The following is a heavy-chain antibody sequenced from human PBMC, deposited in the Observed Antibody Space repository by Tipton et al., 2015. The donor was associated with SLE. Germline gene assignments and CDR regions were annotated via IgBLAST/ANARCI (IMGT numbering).Heavy chain of an antibody. Sequence: TLSLTCTVSGGSISSSSYYWGWIRQPPGKGLEWIGSIYYSGSTYYNPSLKSRVTISVDTSKNQFSLKLSSVTAADTAVYYCATLKFFGELGFGRDYWGQGTLVTVSS. J-gene: IGHJ4*02. V-gene: IGHV4-39*07. CDR3: ATLKFFGELGFGRDY. D-gene: IGHD3-10*01. CDR1: GGSISSSSYY. CDR2: IYYSGST.